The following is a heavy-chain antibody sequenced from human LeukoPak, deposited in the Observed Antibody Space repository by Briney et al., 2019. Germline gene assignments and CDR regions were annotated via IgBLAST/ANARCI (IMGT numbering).Heavy chain of an antibody. CDR3: AKPVHSSSWSPFDY. CDR1: GFTFSSYG. Sequence: GGSLRLSCAASGFTFSSYGMHWVRQAPGKGLEWVAVISYDGSNKYYADSVKGRFTISRDNSKNTLYLQMNSLRAEDTAVYYCAKPVHSSSWSPFDYWGQGTLVTVSS. D-gene: IGHD6-13*01. V-gene: IGHV3-30*18. CDR2: ISYDGSNK. J-gene: IGHJ4*02.